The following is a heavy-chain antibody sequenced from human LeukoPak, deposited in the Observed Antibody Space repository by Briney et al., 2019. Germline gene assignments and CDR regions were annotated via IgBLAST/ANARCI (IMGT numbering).Heavy chain of an antibody. Sequence: PAETLSLTCTVSGGSVSSGSYYWSRIRQPPGKGLEWIGYIYYSGSTNYNPSLKSGVTISVDTSKNQFSLKLSSVTAADTAVYYCARDRGSSWFSDYYYGMDVWGQGTTGTVS. CDR2: IYYSGST. J-gene: IGHJ6*02. D-gene: IGHD6-13*01. V-gene: IGHV4-61*01. CDR3: ARDRGSSWFSDYYYGMDV. CDR1: GGSVSSGSYY.